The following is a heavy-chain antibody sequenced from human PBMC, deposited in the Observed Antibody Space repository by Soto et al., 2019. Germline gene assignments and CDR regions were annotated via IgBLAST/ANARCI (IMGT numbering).Heavy chain of an antibody. CDR2: INPNSGGT. D-gene: IGHD3-10*01. CDR3: ARDLALYYYGSGSYYNSYYYYYGMDV. CDR1: GYTFTGYY. J-gene: IGHJ6*02. Sequence: GASVKVSCKASGYTFTGYYMHWVRQAPGQGLEWMGWINPNSGGTNYAQKFQGWVTMTRDTSISTAYMELSRLRSDDTAVYYCARDLALYYYGSGSYYNSYYYYYGMDVWGQGTTVTVSS. V-gene: IGHV1-2*04.